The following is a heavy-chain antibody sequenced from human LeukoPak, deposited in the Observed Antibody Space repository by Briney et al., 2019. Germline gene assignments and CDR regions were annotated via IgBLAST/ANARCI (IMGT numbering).Heavy chain of an antibody. CDR1: DG. D-gene: IGHD3-10*01. CDR2: INWNGGST. V-gene: IGHV3-20*04. J-gene: IGHJ3*02. CDR3: AKDLMVRGVIHAFDI. Sequence: GGSLRLSCAASDGMSWVRQAPGKGLEWVSGINWNGGSTGYADSVRGRFTISRDNSKNTLYLQMNSLRAEDTAVYYCAKDLMVRGVIHAFDIWGQGTMVTVSS.